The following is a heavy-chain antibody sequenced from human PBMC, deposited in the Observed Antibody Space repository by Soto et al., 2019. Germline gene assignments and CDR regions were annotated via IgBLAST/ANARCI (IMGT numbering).Heavy chain of an antibody. D-gene: IGHD7-27*01. CDR2: IYKSATT. J-gene: IGHJ5*01. CDR1: GDSISNLDYF. Sequence: SETLSLTCSVSGDSISNLDYFWAWIRQPPGQALEYIGYIYKSATTYYNPSFESRVAISVDTSKSQLSLDVTSVTAADTAVYFCARGRYCLTGRCFPNWFDSWGQGALVTVSS. CDR3: ARGRYCLTGRCFPNWFDS. V-gene: IGHV4-30-4*01.